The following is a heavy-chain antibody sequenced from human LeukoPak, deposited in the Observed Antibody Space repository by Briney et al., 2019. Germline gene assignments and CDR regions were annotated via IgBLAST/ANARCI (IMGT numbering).Heavy chain of an antibody. D-gene: IGHD5/OR15-5a*01. V-gene: IGHV4-59*01. CDR1: GGSISTYY. J-gene: IGHJ5*02. CDR3: ARAGVLGWFDP. Sequence: PSETLSLTCTVSGGSISTYYWSWIRQPPGKGLEWIAYIYYSGSTNYNPSLKSRVTISVDTSKNQFSLKLSSVTAADTAVYYCARAGVLGWFDPWGQGTLVIVSS. CDR2: IYYSGST.